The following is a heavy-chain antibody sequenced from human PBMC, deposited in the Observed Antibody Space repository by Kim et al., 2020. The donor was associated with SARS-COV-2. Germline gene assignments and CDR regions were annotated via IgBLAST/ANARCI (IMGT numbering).Heavy chain of an antibody. D-gene: IGHD6-19*01. J-gene: IGHJ6*02. V-gene: IGHV3-30-3*01. Sequence: LSLTCAASGFTFSSYAMHWVRQAPGKGLEWVAVISYDGSNKYYADSVKGRFTISRDNSKNTLYLQMNSLRAEDTAVYYCARHPTEDSSGYYYYGMDVWGQGTTVTVSS. CDR2: ISYDGSNK. CDR3: ARHPTEDSSGYYYYGMDV. CDR1: GFTFSSYA.